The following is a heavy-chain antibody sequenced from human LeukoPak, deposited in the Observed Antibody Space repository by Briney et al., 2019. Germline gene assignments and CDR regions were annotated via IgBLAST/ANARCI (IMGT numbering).Heavy chain of an antibody. V-gene: IGHV1-24*01. Sequence: ASVKVSCKVSGYTLTELSMHWVRQAPGKGLEWMGGFDPEGGETIYAQKFQGRVTMTTDTATSTGYMELRSLTSDDTAVYYCARERVLGYWGQGTLVTVSS. J-gene: IGHJ4*02. CDR1: GYTLTELS. CDR3: ARERVLGY. CDR2: FDPEGGET.